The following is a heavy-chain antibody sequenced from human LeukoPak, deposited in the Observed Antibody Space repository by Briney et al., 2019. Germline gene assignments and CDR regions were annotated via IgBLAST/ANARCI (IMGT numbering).Heavy chain of an antibody. CDR1: GYTFTSYY. D-gene: IGHD1-26*01. CDR3: ARDLNMVGLDYYYYMDV. CDR2: INPSGGST. Sequence: ASVKVSCKASGYTFTSYYMHWVRQAPGQGLEWMGIINPSGGSTSYAQKSQGRVTMTRDTSTSTVYMELSSLRSEDTAVYYCARDLNMVGLDYYYYMDVWGKGTTVTISS. J-gene: IGHJ6*03. V-gene: IGHV1-46*01.